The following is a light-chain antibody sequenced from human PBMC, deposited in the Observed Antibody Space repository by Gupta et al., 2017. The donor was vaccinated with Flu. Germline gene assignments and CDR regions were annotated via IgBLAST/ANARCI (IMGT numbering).Light chain of an antibody. J-gene: IGKJ4*01. CDR1: QSVSSN. V-gene: IGKV3-15*01. Sequence: ELMLSLSPATQSVSPGESETLSCRASQSVSSNLAWDQQKPGQAPRLLIYGASTRGTGIPDRFSGSGSGRAYFPLIISLQYADFSVDYCYQHNKCFPDTFGRGTKVEIK. CDR3: YQHNKCFPDT. CDR2: GAS.